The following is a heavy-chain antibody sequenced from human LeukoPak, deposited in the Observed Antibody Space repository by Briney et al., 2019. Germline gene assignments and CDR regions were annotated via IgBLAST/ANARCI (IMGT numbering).Heavy chain of an antibody. D-gene: IGHD6-19*01. CDR3: ARDPEIAVAGYDPLGEFGMDV. CDR2: INPNSGGT. V-gene: IGHV1-2*02. CDR1: GYTFTGYY. J-gene: IGHJ6*02. Sequence: APVKVSCKASGYTFTGYYIHWVRQAPGQGLEWVGWINPNSGGTNCAQKFQGRVTMTRDTSISTASMELTRLTSDDTAVYYCARDPEIAVAGYDPLGEFGMDVWGQGTTVPVSS.